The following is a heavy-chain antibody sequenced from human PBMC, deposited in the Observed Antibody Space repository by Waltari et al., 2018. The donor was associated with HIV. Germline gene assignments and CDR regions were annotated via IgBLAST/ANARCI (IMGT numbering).Heavy chain of an antibody. V-gene: IGHV4-34*01. Sequence: QVHLQQWGAGLQKPSETLSRPYAGDGTSFGGSFWTWIRQSPGEGLEWIGEINHRGTTHYNPSLESRLTMSVDTFKNQFSLKLKSVSAADTAVYYCATLISMTATDVFDVWGQGTLVTVSS. CDR2: INHRGTT. CDR3: ATLISMTATDVFDV. J-gene: IGHJ3*01. CDR1: GTSFGGSF. D-gene: IGHD2-21*02.